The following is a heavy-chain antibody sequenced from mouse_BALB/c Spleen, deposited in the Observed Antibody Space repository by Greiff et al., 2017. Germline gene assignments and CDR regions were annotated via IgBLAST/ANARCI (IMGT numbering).Heavy chain of an antibody. V-gene: IGHV1-15*01. CDR2: IDPETGGT. J-gene: IGHJ4*01. CDR1: GYTFTDYE. Sequence: VQLQQSGAELVRPGASVTLSCKASGYTFTDYEMHWVKQTPVHGLEWIGAIDPETGGTAYNQKFKDKAILTVDKSSSTAYMQLSSLTSEDSAVYYCARSRGASYAMDYWGQGTSVTVSS. CDR3: ARSRGASYAMDY. D-gene: IGHD6-1*01.